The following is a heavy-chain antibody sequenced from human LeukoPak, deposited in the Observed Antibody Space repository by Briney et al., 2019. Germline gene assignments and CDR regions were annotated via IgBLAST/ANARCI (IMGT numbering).Heavy chain of an antibody. Sequence: GGSLRLSCAASGFTFSKDWMAWVRQAPGKGLEWVANIKEDGSEKFYVDSVRGRFTISRDNAKSSLYLQMNSLRAEDTAVYHCARVLLDAFDIWGQGTMVTVSS. CDR2: IKEDGSEK. J-gene: IGHJ3*02. V-gene: IGHV3-7*03. CDR3: ARVLLDAFDI. CDR1: GFTFSKDW.